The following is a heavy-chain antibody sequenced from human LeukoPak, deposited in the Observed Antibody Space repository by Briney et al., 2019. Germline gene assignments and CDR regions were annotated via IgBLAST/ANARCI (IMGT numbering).Heavy chain of an antibody. D-gene: IGHD3-16*01. CDR2: IYSGGST. Sequence: GGSLRLSCAASGFTVSSNYMSWVRQAPGKELEWVSVIYSGGSTYYADSVKGRFTISRDNSKNTLYLQMNSLRAEDTAVYYCAREGEQLGPFDYWGQGTLVTVSS. V-gene: IGHV3-53*01. CDR1: GFTVSSNY. CDR3: AREGEQLGPFDY. J-gene: IGHJ4*02.